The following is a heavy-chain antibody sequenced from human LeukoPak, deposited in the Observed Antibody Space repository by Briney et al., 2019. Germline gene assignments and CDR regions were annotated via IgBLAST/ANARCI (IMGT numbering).Heavy chain of an antibody. V-gene: IGHV4-59*01. CDR1: GGSISSYY. CDR2: IYYSGST. D-gene: IGHD6-13*01. Sequence: SETLSLTCTVSGGSISSYYWSWIRQPPGKGLEWIGYIYYSGSTNYNPSLKSRVTISVGTSKNQFSLKLSPVTAADTAVYYCARLGQQLVPYYYYGMDVWGKGTTVTVSS. J-gene: IGHJ6*04. CDR3: ARLGQQLVPYYYYGMDV.